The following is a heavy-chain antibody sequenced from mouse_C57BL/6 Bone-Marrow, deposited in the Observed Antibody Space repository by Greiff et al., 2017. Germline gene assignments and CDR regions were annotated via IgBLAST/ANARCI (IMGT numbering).Heavy chain of an antibody. V-gene: IGHV5-4*01. CDR1: GFTFSSYA. D-gene: IGHD3-1*01. CDR2: ISDGGSYT. CDR3: AREGLVYYFDY. J-gene: IGHJ2*01. Sequence: EVQGVESGGGLVKPGGSLKLSCAASGFTFSSYAMSWVRQTPEKRLEWVATISDGGSYTYYPDNVKGRFTISRDNAKNNLYLQMSHLKSEDTAMXYCAREGLVYYFDYWGQGTTLTVSS.